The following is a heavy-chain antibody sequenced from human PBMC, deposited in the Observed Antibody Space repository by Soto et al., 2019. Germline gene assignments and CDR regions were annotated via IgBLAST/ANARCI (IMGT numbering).Heavy chain of an antibody. CDR2: ISATGGLK. CDR3: AREVGAPSGWLDS. J-gene: IGHJ5*01. V-gene: IGHV3-23*01. CDR1: GFTFTNYA. Sequence: GGSLRLSCAASGFTFTNYAMTWVRQSPGKGLQWVSGISATGGLKYYADSVQGRFTISRDNSKNTLYLQMDNLRDEDTAIYSCAREVGAPSGWLDSWGQGTQVTVS. D-gene: IGHD1-26*01.